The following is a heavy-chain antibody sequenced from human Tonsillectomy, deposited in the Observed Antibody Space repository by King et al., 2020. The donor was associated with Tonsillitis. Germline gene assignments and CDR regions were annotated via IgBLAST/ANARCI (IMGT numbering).Heavy chain of an antibody. D-gene: IGHD2-2*02. CDR2: IKTDGSST. J-gene: IGHJ4*02. V-gene: IGHV3-74*01. CDR3: ASGYCSSTNCYTEGDY. Sequence: VQLVESGGGLVQPGGSLRLSCAASGFTFSSYWMHWVRQAPGKGLVWVSRIKTDGSSTSYADSVKGRFTISRDNAKNTLYLLMNSLRAEDTAVYYCASGYCSSTNCYTEGDYWGQGTLVTVSS. CDR1: GFTFSSYW.